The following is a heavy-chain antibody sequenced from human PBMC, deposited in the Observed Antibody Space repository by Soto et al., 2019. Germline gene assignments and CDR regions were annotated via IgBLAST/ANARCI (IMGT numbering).Heavy chain of an antibody. CDR3: ATTLGDDSVVVPAAPYYYYGMDV. Sequence: QVQLVQSGAEVKKPGSSVKVSCKASGGTFSSYAISWVRQAPGQGLEWMGGIIPIFGTANYAQKFQGRVTITADESTSTAYMELSSLRSEDTAVYYCATTLGDDSVVVPAAPYYYYGMDVWGQGTTVTVSS. CDR2: IIPIFGTA. CDR1: GGTFSSYA. J-gene: IGHJ6*02. D-gene: IGHD2-2*01. V-gene: IGHV1-69*01.